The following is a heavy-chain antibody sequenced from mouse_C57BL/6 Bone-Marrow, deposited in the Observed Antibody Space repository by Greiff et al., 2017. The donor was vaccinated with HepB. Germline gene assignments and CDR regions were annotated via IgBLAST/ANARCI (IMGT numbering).Heavy chain of an antibody. Sequence: VKLQQPGTELVKPGASVKLSCKASGYTFTSYWMHWVKQRPGQGLEWIGNINPSNGGTNYNEKFKSKATLTVDKSSSTAYMQLSSLTSEDSAVYYCARPPARGRGYYFDDWGQGTTLTVSS. V-gene: IGHV1-53*01. CDR2: INPSNGGT. CDR1: GYTFTSYW. J-gene: IGHJ2*01. CDR3: ARPPARGRGYYFDD. D-gene: IGHD3-3*01.